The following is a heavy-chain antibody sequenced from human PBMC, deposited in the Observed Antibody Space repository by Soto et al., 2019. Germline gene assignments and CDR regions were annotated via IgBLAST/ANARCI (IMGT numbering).Heavy chain of an antibody. V-gene: IGHV1-18*01. Sequence: ASVMVSFKASGGTFSSYAISCVPQAPGQGLELMGWINPNNGGTNYAQKLQGRVTMTTDTSTSTAYMELRSLRSDDTAVYYCARDPLNYSQRRGDLNWFDPWGQGTLVTVSS. CDR2: INPNNGGT. CDR1: GGTFSSYA. J-gene: IGHJ5*02. CDR3: ARDPLNYSQRRGDLNWFDP. D-gene: IGHD3-10*01.